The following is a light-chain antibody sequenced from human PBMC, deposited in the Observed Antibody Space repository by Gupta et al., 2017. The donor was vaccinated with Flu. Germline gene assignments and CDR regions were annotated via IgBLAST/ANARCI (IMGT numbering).Light chain of an antibody. Sequence: DIQMTQSPSSLSASIGDRVTITCRTRQTVSDWLAWYQQKPGRAPRLIIYRASSLQSGVPPRFSCSGSGTQFTLTISSLQPDDFATYYCEQYKTFPWTFGQGTKVEVK. CDR3: EQYKTFPWT. J-gene: IGKJ1*01. CDR1: QTVSDW. CDR2: RAS. V-gene: IGKV1-5*03.